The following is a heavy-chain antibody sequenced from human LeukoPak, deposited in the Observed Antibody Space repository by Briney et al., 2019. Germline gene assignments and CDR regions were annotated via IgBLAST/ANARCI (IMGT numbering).Heavy chain of an antibody. D-gene: IGHD3-10*01. CDR2: IYPGDSET. J-gene: IGHJ4*02. Sequence: GESLKTSCKGSGNSFNNHFIGWVRQMPGKGLEWMGIIYPGDSETRYSPSFQGQVTISADKSISTVYLQWSSLEASDTAMYYCARRSTVIRGVLEEAFDYWGQGTLVTVSS. CDR3: ARRSTVIRGVLEEAFDY. V-gene: IGHV5-51*01. CDR1: GNSFNNHF.